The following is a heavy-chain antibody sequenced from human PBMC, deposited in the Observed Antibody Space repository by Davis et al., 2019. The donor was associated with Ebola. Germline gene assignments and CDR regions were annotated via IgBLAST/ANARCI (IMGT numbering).Heavy chain of an antibody. CDR2: ITNSGGNT. Sequence: PGGSLRLSCAASGITFSNYAMSWVRQAPGKGLQWVSAITNSGGNTYYADSVKGRFTISRDNSKNSLYLQMNSLRAEDMALYYCAKGADWGYLSYFDYWGQGTLVTVSS. CDR1: GITFSNYA. D-gene: IGHD7-27*01. V-gene: IGHV3-23*01. J-gene: IGHJ4*02. CDR3: AKGADWGYLSYFDY.